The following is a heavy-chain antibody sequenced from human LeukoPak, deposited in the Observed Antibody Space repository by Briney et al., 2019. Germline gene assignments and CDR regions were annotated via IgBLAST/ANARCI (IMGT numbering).Heavy chain of an antibody. CDR2: IYSSGIS. CDR3: ARDEDWVVRENLSI. V-gene: IGHV4-59*01. CDR1: GGSINDYY. J-gene: IGHJ4*02. Sequence: SETPSLTRSVFGGSINDYYWIWVRQPPGKGLEWIGHIYSSGISDYSPSLKSRLSLSVDTSKNQVSLRLRSVTAADTALYYCARDEDWVVRENLSIWGKGTLVTVSS. D-gene: IGHD3-10*01.